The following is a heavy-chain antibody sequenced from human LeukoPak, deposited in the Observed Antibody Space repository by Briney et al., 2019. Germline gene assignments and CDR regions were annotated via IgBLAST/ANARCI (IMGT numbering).Heavy chain of an antibody. J-gene: IGHJ4*02. Sequence: ASVKVSCKASGYTFTGYYMHWVRQASGQGLEWMGRINPNSGDTNYAQKFQGRVTMTRDTSISTAYMELSRLRSDDTAVYYCAIYDFWSGYYSAIPLDYWGQGTLVTISS. CDR1: GYTFTGYY. V-gene: IGHV1-2*06. CDR2: INPNSGDT. CDR3: AIYDFWSGYYSAIPLDY. D-gene: IGHD3-3*01.